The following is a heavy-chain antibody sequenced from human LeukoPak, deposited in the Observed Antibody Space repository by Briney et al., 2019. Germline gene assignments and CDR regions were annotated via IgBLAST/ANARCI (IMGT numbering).Heavy chain of an antibody. CDR1: GGSISSYY. J-gene: IGHJ6*03. D-gene: IGHD1-26*01. V-gene: IGHV4-59*01. CDR3: ASNSGSYYPYYYYYYMDV. Sequence: SETLSLTCTVSGGSISSYYWSGLRQPPGKGLEGIGYIYYSGSTNYNPSLKSRVTISVDTSKNQFSLKLSSVTDADTAVYYCASNSGSYYPYYYYYYMDVWGKGTTVTVSS. CDR2: IYYSGST.